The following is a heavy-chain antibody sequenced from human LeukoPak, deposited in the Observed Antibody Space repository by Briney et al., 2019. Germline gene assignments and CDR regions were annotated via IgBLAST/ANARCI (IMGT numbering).Heavy chain of an antibody. CDR3: ARVRDGHAFEI. V-gene: IGHV1-69*04. CDR1: GGTFSSYA. Sequence: VASVKVSGKASGGTFSSYAISWVRQAPGQRLEWMGRIIPILGIANYAQKFQGRVTITADKSTSTAYMELSSLRSEDTAVYYCARVRDGHAFEIWGQGTMVTVSS. D-gene: IGHD5-24*01. J-gene: IGHJ3*02. CDR2: IIPILGIA.